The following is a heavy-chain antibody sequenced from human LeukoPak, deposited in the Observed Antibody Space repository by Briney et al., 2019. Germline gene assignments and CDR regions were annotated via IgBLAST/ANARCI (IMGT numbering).Heavy chain of an antibody. CDR1: GFTFSTYS. CDR3: ARDRDYYDSSGFHRFDY. J-gene: IGHJ4*02. D-gene: IGHD3-22*01. Sequence: PGGSLRLSCAASGFTFSTYSMNWVRQAPGKGLEWVSYIGSSTTTIYYADSVKGRFTISRDNAKNSLYLQMNSLRAEDTAVYYCARDRDYYDSSGFHRFDYWGQGTLVTVSS. CDR2: IGSSTTTI. V-gene: IGHV3-48*01.